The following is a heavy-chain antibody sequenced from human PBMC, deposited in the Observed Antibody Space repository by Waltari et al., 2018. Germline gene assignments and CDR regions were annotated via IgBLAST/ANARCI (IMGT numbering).Heavy chain of an antibody. CDR2: IIHILGIA. D-gene: IGHD2-15*01. V-gene: IGHV1-69*09. CDR1: GGTFSSYA. Sequence: QVQLVQSGAEVKKPGSSVKVSCKASGGTFSSYAISWVRQAPGQGLEWMGRIIHILGIANYAQKFQGRVTITADKSTSTAYMELSSLRSEDTAVDDCARDYGGNGYWGQGTLVTVSS. CDR3: ARDYGGNGY. J-gene: IGHJ4*02.